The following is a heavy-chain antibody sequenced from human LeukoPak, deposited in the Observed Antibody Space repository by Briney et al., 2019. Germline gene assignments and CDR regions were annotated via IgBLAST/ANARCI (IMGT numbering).Heavy chain of an antibody. V-gene: IGHV3-7*01. CDR3: ARGAITMVRGVNPEFDY. CDR1: GFTFSSYW. J-gene: IGHJ4*02. CDR2: IKQDGSEK. Sequence: GGSLRLSCAASGFTFSSYWMSWVRQAPGKGLEWVANIKQDGSEKYYVDSVKGRFTISRDNAKNSLYLQMNSLRAEDTAVYYCARGAITMVRGVNPEFDYWGQGTLVTVSS. D-gene: IGHD3-10*01.